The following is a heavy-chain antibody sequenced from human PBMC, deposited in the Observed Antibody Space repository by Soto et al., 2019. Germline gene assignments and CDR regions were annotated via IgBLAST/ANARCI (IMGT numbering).Heavy chain of an antibody. J-gene: IGHJ4*02. CDR2: IYSGGST. CDR3: ARSTPGPYYDFWSGYHFDY. CDR1: GFTVSSNY. V-gene: IGHV3-66*01. D-gene: IGHD3-3*01. Sequence: GGSLRLSCAASGFTVSSNYMSWVRQAPGKGLEWVSVIYSGGSTYYADSVKGRFTISRDNSKNTLYLQMNSLRAEDTAVYYCARSTPGPYYDFWSGYHFDYWGQGTLVTVSS.